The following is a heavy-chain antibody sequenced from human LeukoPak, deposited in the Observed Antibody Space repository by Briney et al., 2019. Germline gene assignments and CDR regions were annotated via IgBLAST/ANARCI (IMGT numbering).Heavy chain of an antibody. Sequence: GGSLRLTCAAYGFTFSSYAMSWVRQARGKGLEWVSVISGSGGSTYYADSVKGRFTISSDNSKNTLYLQMNSLRAEDTAVYYCAKDADIVVVPAACVYWGQGTLVSVSS. CDR2: ISGSGGST. D-gene: IGHD2-2*01. V-gene: IGHV3-23*01. J-gene: IGHJ4*02. CDR1: GFTFSSYA. CDR3: AKDADIVVVPAACVY.